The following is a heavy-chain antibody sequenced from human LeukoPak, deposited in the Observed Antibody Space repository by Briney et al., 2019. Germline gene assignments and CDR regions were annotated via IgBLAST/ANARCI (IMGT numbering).Heavy chain of an antibody. CDR1: GYTFTGYY. CDR3: ARDRRPYYYDSSGYLD. J-gene: IGHJ4*02. Sequence: GASVKVSCKASGYTFTGYYMHWVRQAPGQGLEWMGWINPNSGGTNYAQKFQGRVTMTRDTSISTAYMELSRLRSDGTAVYYCARDRRPYYYDSSGYLDWGQGTLVTVSS. D-gene: IGHD3-22*01. CDR2: INPNSGGT. V-gene: IGHV1-2*02.